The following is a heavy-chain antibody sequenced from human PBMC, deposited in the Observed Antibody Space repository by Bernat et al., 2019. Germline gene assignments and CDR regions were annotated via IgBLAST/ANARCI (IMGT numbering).Heavy chain of an antibody. CDR1: GFTFSSYA. Sequence: QVQLVESGGGVVQPGRSLRLSCAASGFTFSSYAMHWVRQAPGKGLEWVAVISYDGSNKYYADSVKGRFTISRDNSKNTLYLQMNSLRAEDTAVYYCARDSNWLDAFDIWGQGTMVTVSS. CDR2: ISYDGSNK. CDR3: ARDSNWLDAFDI. V-gene: IGHV3-30-3*01. D-gene: IGHD1-1*01. J-gene: IGHJ3*02.